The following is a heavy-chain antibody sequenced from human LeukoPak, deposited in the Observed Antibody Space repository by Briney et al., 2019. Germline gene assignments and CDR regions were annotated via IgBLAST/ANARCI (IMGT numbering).Heavy chain of an antibody. CDR2: IIPDARIT. CDR1: GFTVSNYW. Sequence: GGSLRLSCVVSGFTVSNYWMHCVRHPPGKGLVWVSRIIPDARITTSADSGKGRFTISRDNAKNTVYLQMNSLRVEDTAVYYSGRSVPMVRGDYWGQGTLVTVSS. V-gene: IGHV3-74*01. D-gene: IGHD3-10*01. CDR3: GRSVPMVRGDY. J-gene: IGHJ4*02.